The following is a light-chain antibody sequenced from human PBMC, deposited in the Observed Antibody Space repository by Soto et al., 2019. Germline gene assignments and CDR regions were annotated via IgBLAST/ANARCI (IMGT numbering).Light chain of an antibody. CDR3: GSFTGGITPYV. Sequence: QSALTQPASVSGSPGQSITISCTGSSSDIGGYKYVSWYQQHPGKAPKLIIYEVSSRPSGVSNRFSGSKSGNTASLTISGLQADDEADYHCGSFTGGITPYVLGTGTKLTVL. J-gene: IGLJ1*01. V-gene: IGLV2-14*01. CDR2: EVS. CDR1: SSDIGGYKY.